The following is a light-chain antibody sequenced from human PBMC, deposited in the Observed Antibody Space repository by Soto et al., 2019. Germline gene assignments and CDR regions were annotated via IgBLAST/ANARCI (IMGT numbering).Light chain of an antibody. CDR1: QSVDRY. CDR2: DAY. Sequence: EVVLTQSPDTLSLSPGETATLSCRASQSVDRYVAWYQQKVGQAPRLLIYDAYSRATGVGARFTGSGSAADLSITITSLEPEDVAVYDCQQRAKWPSTFGPGTKVDIK. J-gene: IGKJ2*02. CDR3: QQRAKWPST. V-gene: IGKV3-11*01.